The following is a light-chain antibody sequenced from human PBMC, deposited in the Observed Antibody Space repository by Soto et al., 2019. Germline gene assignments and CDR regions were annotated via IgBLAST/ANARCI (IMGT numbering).Light chain of an antibody. CDR2: KNN. J-gene: IGLJ1*01. CDR1: SSNIARSF. V-gene: IGLV1-47*01. CDR3: VAWDASLSGYV. Sequence: QSVLTQPPSASGTPGLRVTIPCSGSSSNIARSFVYWYQQVPGTAPKLLIFKNNLRPSGVPDRFSGSKSGTSASLAISGLRLEDEADYYCVAWDASLSGYVFGTGTKVTVL.